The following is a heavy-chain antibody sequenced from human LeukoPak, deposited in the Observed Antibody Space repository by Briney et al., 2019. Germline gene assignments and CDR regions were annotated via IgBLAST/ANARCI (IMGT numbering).Heavy chain of an antibody. CDR1: GFTVRTDY. Sequence: GGSLRLSCAASGFTVRTDYMTWVRQAPGKGLEWVSIVYSDGSTYYADSVRGRFSISRDNSKNTAYLQMNSLRAEDTAVYYCTRSVSGSYPIVHWGQGTLVTVSS. V-gene: IGHV3-53*01. CDR3: TRSVSGSYPIVH. J-gene: IGHJ4*02. D-gene: IGHD1-26*01. CDR2: VYSDGST.